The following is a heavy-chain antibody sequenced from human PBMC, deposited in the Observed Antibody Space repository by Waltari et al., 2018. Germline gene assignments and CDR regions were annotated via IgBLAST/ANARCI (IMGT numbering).Heavy chain of an antibody. CDR2: IIPIFGTE. CDR3: ARAGYGSGGSCLYYFDY. Sequence: QVQLVQSGAEVKKPGSSVKVSCKASGGTFRSYAISWVRQAPGQGLEWRGGIIPIFGTENYEQKLQGRVTITADESTSTADMELSSLRSEDTAVYYCARAGYGSGGSCLYYFDYWGQGTLVTVSS. CDR1: GGTFRSYA. V-gene: IGHV1-69*01. J-gene: IGHJ4*02. D-gene: IGHD2-15*01.